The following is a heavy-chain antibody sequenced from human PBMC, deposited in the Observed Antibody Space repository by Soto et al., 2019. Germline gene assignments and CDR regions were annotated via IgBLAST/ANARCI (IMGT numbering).Heavy chain of an antibody. V-gene: IGHV4-31*03. CDR1: GGSISSGGYY. CDR3: ARGSASPVKLRFLALVFDY. CDR2: IYYSGST. D-gene: IGHD3-3*01. J-gene: IGHJ4*02. Sequence: SETLSLTCTVSGGSISSGGYYWSWIRQHPGKGLEWIGYIYYSGSTYYNPSLKSRVTISVDTSKNQFSLKLSSVTAADTAVYYCARGSASPVKLRFLALVFDYWGQGTLVTVSS.